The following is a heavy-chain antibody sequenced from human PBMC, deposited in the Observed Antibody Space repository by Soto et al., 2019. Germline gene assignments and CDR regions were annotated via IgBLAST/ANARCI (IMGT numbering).Heavy chain of an antibody. CDR2: ISYDGRNK. CDR3: ARGYSSSSAALDY. J-gene: IGHJ4*02. CDR1: GFSFSSYA. D-gene: IGHD6-13*01. V-gene: IGHV3-30*04. Sequence: QVQLVESRGGVVQPGTSLRLSCAASGFSFSSYAIHWVRQAPGKGLEWVTIISYDGRNKYYADSMKGRFTISRDNSKNTLYLQMNSLRAEDTAVYYCARGYSSSSAALDYWGQGILVTVSS.